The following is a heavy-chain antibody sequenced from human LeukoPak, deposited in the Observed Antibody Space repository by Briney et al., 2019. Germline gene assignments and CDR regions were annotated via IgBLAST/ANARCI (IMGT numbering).Heavy chain of an antibody. Sequence: GGSLRLSCAASGFTFSIYTMNWVRQAPGKGLEWVPYISSTSVSIDYADSVKGRFSISRDNAKNSLYLQINSLRAEDTAVYYCARRQLGPRLWDAFDVWGQGTVVTVSS. J-gene: IGHJ3*01. CDR3: ARRQLGPRLWDAFDV. CDR1: GFTFSIYT. V-gene: IGHV3-48*04. D-gene: IGHD7-27*01. CDR2: ISSTSVSI.